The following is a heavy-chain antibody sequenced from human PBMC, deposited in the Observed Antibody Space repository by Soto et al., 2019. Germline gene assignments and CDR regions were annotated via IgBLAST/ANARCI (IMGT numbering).Heavy chain of an antibody. CDR2: IYTTGRT. J-gene: IGHJ6*02. CDR1: RRSINTLF. V-gene: IGHV4-4*07. Sequence: SETLSLTCSLSRRSINTLFWSWIRPTARGGLEWIVRIYTTGRTNYNPSLNSRVTMSLDTSRNQFSLTLSSVTAPDSAVYYCAREGGYFDSSGSGVYHYHGVDVWGQGTTVTVS. CDR3: AREGGYFDSSGSGVYHYHGVDV. D-gene: IGHD3-22*01.